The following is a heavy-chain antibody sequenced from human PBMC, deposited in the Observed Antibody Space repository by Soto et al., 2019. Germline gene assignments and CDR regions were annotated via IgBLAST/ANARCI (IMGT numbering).Heavy chain of an antibody. V-gene: IGHV3-7*01. CDR2: IKQDGSEK. J-gene: IGHJ3*02. D-gene: IGHD4-17*01. CDR1: GFTFSSYW. CDR3: ASSMTTVTTSAFDI. Sequence: PGGSLRLSCAASGFTFSSYWMSWVRQAPGKGLEWVANIKQDGSEKYYVDSVKGRFTISRDNAKNSLYLQMNSLRAEDTAVYYCASSMTTVTTSAFDIWGQGTMVT.